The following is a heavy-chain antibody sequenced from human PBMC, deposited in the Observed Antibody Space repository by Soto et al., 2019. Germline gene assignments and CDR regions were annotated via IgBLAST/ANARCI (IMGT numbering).Heavy chain of an antibody. CDR3: ARGQAGPRLGL. D-gene: IGHD6-19*01. J-gene: IGHJ5*02. CDR2: INEQGSS. Sequence: VQLKQWGAGPLKPSETLSLICAVYGGSFGGYYWTWIRQPPGKGLEWIGEINEQGSSFYNPSLKSRVTISVDTSKNQFSLKMSSVTAADTAVYYCARGQAGPRLGLWGQGTLVTVSS. V-gene: IGHV4-34*01. CDR1: GGSFGGYY.